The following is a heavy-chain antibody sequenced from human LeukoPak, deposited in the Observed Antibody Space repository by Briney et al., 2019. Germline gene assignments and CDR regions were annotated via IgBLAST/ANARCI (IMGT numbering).Heavy chain of an antibody. CDR2: ISGYNGNT. J-gene: IGHJ4*02. CDR3: ARDSGSYPY. CDR1: GYTFTSYG. D-gene: IGHD1-26*01. Sequence: ASVKVSCKASGYTFTSYGITWVRQAPGQGLEWMGWISGYNGNTNYAQKLQGRVTITTDTSTSTAYMELRKLRSDDTAVYYCARDSGSYPYWGQGTLVTVSS. V-gene: IGHV1-18*01.